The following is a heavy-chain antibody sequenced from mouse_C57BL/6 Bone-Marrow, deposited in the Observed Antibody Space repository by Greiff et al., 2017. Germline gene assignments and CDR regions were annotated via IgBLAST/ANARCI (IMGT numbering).Heavy chain of an antibody. V-gene: IGHV3-6*01. J-gene: IGHJ4*01. Sequence: EVQLQESGPGLVKPSQSLSLTCSVTGYSITSGYYWNWIRQFPGNKLEWMGYISYDGSNNYNPSLKNRISITRDTSKNQFFLKLNSVTTEDTATYYWARDDYDRAMDYWGQGTSVTVSS. CDR1: GYSITSGYY. D-gene: IGHD2-4*01. CDR2: ISYDGSN. CDR3: ARDDYDRAMDY.